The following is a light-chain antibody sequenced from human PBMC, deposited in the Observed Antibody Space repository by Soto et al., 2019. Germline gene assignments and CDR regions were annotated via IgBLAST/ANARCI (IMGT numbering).Light chain of an antibody. J-gene: IGKJ1*01. Sequence: VFSQSPGILSLYPQERATLSCRASQSLNSKYLAWYQQRPGQAPRPLIYDTSNRATGVPDRFSGSGSGTDFSLTISRLEAEDFAVYYCQQYGSSPRTSGQGTKVDIK. CDR2: DTS. V-gene: IGKV3-20*01. CDR1: QSLNSKY. CDR3: QQYGSSPRT.